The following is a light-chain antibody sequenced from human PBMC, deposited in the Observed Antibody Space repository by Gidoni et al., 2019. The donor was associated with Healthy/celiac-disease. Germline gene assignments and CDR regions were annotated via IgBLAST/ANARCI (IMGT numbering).Light chain of an antibody. CDR2: GAS. J-gene: IGKJ4*01. CDR3: QQYGSSRLT. Sequence: ELVLTQSPGTLSLSPGERATLSCSASPSVSSSYLAWYQQKPGQAPRLLIYGASSRATGIPDRFSGSGSVTDFTLTISRLEPEDFAVYSCQQYGSSRLTFGGGTKVEIK. CDR1: PSVSSSY. V-gene: IGKV3-20*01.